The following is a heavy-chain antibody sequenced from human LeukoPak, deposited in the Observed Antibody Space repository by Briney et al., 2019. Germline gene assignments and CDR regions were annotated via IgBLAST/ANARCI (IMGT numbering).Heavy chain of an antibody. CDR1: GFTFSSYS. CDR3: ASAYGDYSSFDY. Sequence: GGSLRLSCAASGFTFSSYSMNWVRQAPGKGLEWVSSISGSSSYIYYADSVKGRFTISRDNAKNSLYLQMNSLRAEDTAVYYCASAYGDYSSFDYWGQGTLVIVSS. CDR2: ISGSSSYI. V-gene: IGHV3-21*01. D-gene: IGHD4-17*01. J-gene: IGHJ4*02.